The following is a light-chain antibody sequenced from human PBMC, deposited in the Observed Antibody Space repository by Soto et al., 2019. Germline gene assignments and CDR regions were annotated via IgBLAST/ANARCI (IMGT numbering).Light chain of an antibody. CDR1: QSVSSN. CDR2: GAS. Sequence: EIVVTQSAATLSVSTGERATLSCRASQSVSSNLAWYQQKPGQAPRLLIYGASTRATGIPARFSGSGSGTEFTLTISRLQSEDLAVYYCQKYNNWPPWTFGQGTKVDVK. V-gene: IGKV3-15*01. CDR3: QKYNNWPPWT. J-gene: IGKJ1*01.